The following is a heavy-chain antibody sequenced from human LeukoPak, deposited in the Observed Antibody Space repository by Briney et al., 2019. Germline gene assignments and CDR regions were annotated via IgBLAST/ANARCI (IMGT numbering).Heavy chain of an antibody. D-gene: IGHD3-22*01. J-gene: IGHJ4*02. V-gene: IGHV3-30*07. CDR3: ARDSSGYQ. CDR2: ISSGGTYE. CDR1: GFTFSNYA. Sequence: GGSLRLSCAASGFTFSNYAMHWVRQAPGKGLEWVSLISSGGTYEYYADSVKGRFTISRDNAKNSLYLQMNSLRAEDTAVYYCARDSSGYQWGQGTLVTVSS.